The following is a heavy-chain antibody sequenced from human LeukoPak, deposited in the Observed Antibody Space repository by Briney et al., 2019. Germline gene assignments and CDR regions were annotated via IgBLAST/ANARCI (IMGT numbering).Heavy chain of an antibody. D-gene: IGHD3-10*01. J-gene: IGHJ4*02. CDR3: AKDRVVRGVMGAGGY. V-gene: IGHV3-23*01. Sequence: GGSLRLSCAASGFTFSSYAMSWVRQAPGKGLEWVSAISGSGGDTYYADSVKGRFTVSRDNSKNTLYPQMNSLRAEDTAVYHCAKDRVVRGVMGAGGYWGQGTLVTVSS. CDR1: GFTFSSYA. CDR2: ISGSGGDT.